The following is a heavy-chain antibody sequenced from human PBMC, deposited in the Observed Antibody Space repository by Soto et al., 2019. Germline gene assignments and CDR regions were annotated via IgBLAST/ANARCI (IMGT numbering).Heavy chain of an antibody. Sequence: SVKVSCKASGYTFTSYAMHWVRQAPGQRLEWMGWINAGKGNTKYSQKFQGRVTITRDTSASTAYMELSSLRSEDTAVYYCAREYCTNGVCYKGFDYWGQGTLVTVSS. CDR3: AREYCTNGVCYKGFDY. CDR1: GYTFTSYA. D-gene: IGHD2-8*01. J-gene: IGHJ4*02. V-gene: IGHV1-3*01. CDR2: INAGKGNT.